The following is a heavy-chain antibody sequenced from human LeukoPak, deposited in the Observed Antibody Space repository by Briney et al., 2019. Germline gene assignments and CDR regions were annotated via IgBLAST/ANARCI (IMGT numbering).Heavy chain of an antibody. D-gene: IGHD1-20*01. CDR2: IIPILGIA. J-gene: IGHJ3*02. Sequence: SVKVSCKASGGTFSSYAISWVRQAPGQGLEWMGRIIPILGIANYAQKFQGRVTITADKSTSTAYMELSSLRSEDTAVYYCARDRDNWNDVSVAFDIWGQGTMVTVSS. CDR1: GGTFSSYA. CDR3: ARDRDNWNDVSVAFDI. V-gene: IGHV1-69*04.